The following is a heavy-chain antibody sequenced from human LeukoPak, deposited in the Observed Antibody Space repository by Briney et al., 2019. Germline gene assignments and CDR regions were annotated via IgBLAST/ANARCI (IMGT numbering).Heavy chain of an antibody. Sequence: GRSLSLSCTASGFPFGDYAMSWVRQAPGKGLEWVGFIRSKAYGGTTEYAASVKGRFTISRDDSESIAYLQMNSLKTEDTAVYYCTRDSRRDSLPLVYYYYMDVWGKGTTVTVSS. J-gene: IGHJ6*03. CDR2: IRSKAYGGTT. CDR3: TRDSRRDSLPLVYYYYMDV. CDR1: GFPFGDYA. V-gene: IGHV3-49*04. D-gene: IGHD6-13*01.